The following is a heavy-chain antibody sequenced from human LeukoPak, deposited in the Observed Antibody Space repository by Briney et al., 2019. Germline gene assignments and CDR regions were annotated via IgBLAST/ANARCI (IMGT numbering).Heavy chain of an antibody. D-gene: IGHD3-10*01. CDR2: INPNSGGT. CDR1: GYTYTGYY. Sequence: GASVKVSCKASGYTYTGYYMHWVRQAPGQGLEWMGWINPNSGGTNYAQRFQGRVTVTRDTSISTAYMVLSRLRSDDTAVYYCARIHMVRGPPLGYWGQGTLVTVSS. CDR3: ARIHMVRGPPLGY. J-gene: IGHJ4*02. V-gene: IGHV1-2*02.